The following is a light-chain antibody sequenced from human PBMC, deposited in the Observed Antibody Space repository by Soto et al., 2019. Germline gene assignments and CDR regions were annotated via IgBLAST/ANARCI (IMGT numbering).Light chain of an antibody. CDR3: CSYAGSSTLV. CDR1: SSDVGSYNL. V-gene: IGLV2-23*01. J-gene: IGLJ3*02. CDR2: EGS. Sequence: QSALTQPASVSGSPGQSITICCTGTSSDVGSYNLVSWYQQHPGKAPKLMIYEGSKRPSGVSNRFSGSKSGNTASLTITGLQAEDEADYYCCSYAGSSTLVFGGGTKVTVL.